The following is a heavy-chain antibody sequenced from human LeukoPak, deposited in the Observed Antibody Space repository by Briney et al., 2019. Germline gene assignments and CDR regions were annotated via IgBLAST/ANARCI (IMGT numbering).Heavy chain of an antibody. CDR3: ARVAAGGWYLDWFDP. CDR2: ISDVGSN. J-gene: IGHJ5*02. Sequence: SETLSLTCTVSGVSISTYYWSWIRQHPGKGLEWIGYISDVGSNDYNPSLKGRVTISVDTSKNQFSLKLSSVTAADTAVYYCARVAAGGWYLDWFDPWGQGTLVTVSS. CDR1: GVSISTYY. V-gene: IGHV4-59*12. D-gene: IGHD6-19*01.